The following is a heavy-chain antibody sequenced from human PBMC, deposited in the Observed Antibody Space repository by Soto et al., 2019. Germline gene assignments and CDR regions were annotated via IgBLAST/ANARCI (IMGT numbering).Heavy chain of an antibody. CDR2: IKSKSDGGTA. Sequence: GGSLRLSCVASGFSFSDAWMNWVRQAPGKGPEGIGRIKSKSDGGTADYAAPLIGRSTISRDDSKSTLYLQMSSLTIEDTGVYYCSASPRWGQGTLVTVSS. CDR3: SASPR. V-gene: IGHV3-15*01. CDR1: GFSFSDAW. J-gene: IGHJ4*02.